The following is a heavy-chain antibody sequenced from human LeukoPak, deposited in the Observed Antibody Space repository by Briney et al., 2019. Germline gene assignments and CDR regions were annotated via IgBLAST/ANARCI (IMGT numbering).Heavy chain of an antibody. CDR2: ISDSGGNT. CDR1: GFTFDDYG. Sequence: GGSLRLSCAASGFTFDDYGMTWVRQAPGKGLEWVSAISDSGGNTYYADSVRGRFTVFRDNSKKTLYLQVNNLRVEDTAVYYCVKARIRTTVTYWSFDLWGRGTLVTVSS. D-gene: IGHD4-17*01. J-gene: IGHJ2*01. CDR3: VKARIRTTVTYWSFDL. V-gene: IGHV3-23*01.